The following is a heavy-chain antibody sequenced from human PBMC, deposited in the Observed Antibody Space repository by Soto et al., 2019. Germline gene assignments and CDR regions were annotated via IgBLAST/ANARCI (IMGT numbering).Heavy chain of an antibody. CDR2: IYPDDSDT. D-gene: IGHD1-26*01. J-gene: IGHJ6*02. CDR3: ARQGGTGGMYFYGMSV. Sequence: PGESLKISCKGSGYTFSSYWIAWVRQMPGKGLEWMGIIYPDDSDTRYSPSFQGQVTISADKSINTAYLQWSSLKASDTAIYYCARQGGTGGMYFYGMSVWGQGTTVTVSS. CDR1: GYTFSSYW. V-gene: IGHV5-51*01.